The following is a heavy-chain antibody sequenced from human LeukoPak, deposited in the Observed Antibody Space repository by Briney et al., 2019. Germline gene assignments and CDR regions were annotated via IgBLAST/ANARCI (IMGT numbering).Heavy chain of an antibody. V-gene: IGHV4-39*01. D-gene: IGHD4-17*01. CDR2: IYYSGST. J-gene: IGHJ4*02. Sequence: SETLSLTCTVSGGSISSCSYYWGWIRQPPGKGLEWIGSIYYSGSTYYNPSLKSRVTISVDTSKNQFSLKLSSVTAADTAVYYCASHYGDFDFDYWGQGTLVTVSS. CDR3: ASHYGDFDFDY. CDR1: GGSISSCSYY.